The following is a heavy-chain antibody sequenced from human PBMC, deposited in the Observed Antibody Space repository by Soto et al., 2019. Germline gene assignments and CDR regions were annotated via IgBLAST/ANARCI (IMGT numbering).Heavy chain of an antibody. V-gene: IGHV3-11*01. CDR1: GFTFSDYY. Sequence: PVGSLRLSCAASGFTFSDYYFTWIRQAPGKGLEWVSYISFSGSTIYYADSVKGRFTISRDNAKNSLYLQMNNLRPEDTAVYYCAGGDSGSFDSWGQGTLVTVSS. J-gene: IGHJ4*02. D-gene: IGHD3-16*01. CDR3: AGGDSGSFDS. CDR2: ISFSGSTI.